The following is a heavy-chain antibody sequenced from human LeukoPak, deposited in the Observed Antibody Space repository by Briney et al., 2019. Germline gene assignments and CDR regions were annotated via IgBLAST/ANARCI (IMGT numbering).Heavy chain of an antibody. CDR1: GFTVSSNY. CDR3: ATRSSSIYYYYGMDV. CDR2: IYSSGNT. D-gene: IGHD6-6*01. Sequence: PGGSLRLSCAASGFTVSSNYMSWVRQAPGKGLEWVSVIYSSGNTYYADSVKGRFTISRDNSKNTLYLQMNSLRPEDTAVYYCATRSSSIYYYYGMDVWGQGTTVTVSS. V-gene: IGHV3-66*02. J-gene: IGHJ6*02.